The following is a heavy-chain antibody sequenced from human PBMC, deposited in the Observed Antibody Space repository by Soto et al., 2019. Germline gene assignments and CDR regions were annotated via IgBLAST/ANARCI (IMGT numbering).Heavy chain of an antibody. J-gene: IGHJ4*02. CDR2: ISAYNGNA. CDR3: AKDRSSTSCYAFDY. V-gene: IGHV1-18*01. Sequence: ASVKVSCKASGYTFTSYGTSWVRQAPGQGLEWMGWISAYNGNANYAQKLRGRVTMTTDTSTSTAYMELRSLRSDDTAVYYCAKDRSSTSCYAFDYWGQGTLVTVSS. D-gene: IGHD2-2*01. CDR1: GYTFTSYG.